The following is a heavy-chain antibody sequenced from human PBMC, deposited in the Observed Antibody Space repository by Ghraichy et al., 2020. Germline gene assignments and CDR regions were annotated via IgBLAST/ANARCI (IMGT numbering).Heavy chain of an antibody. J-gene: IGHJ6*02. D-gene: IGHD5-18*01. Sequence: GGSLRLSCAASGFTFSSYSMNWVRQAPGKGLEWVSSISSSSNYIYYADSVKGRFTISRDNAKNSLYLQMNSLRAEDTAVNYCARDRDTAMGDGLYGMDVWGQGTTVTVSS. V-gene: IGHV3-21*01. CDR3: ARDRDTAMGDGLYGMDV. CDR2: ISSSSNYI. CDR1: GFTFSSYS.